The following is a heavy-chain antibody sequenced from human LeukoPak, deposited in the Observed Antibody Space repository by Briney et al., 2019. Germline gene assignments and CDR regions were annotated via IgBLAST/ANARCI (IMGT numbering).Heavy chain of an antibody. V-gene: IGHV3-21*01. CDR3: ARDQGGVTMVRGVITN. D-gene: IGHD3-10*01. Sequence: GGSLRLSCTASGFTFSSYSMNWVRQAPGKGLEWVSSISSSSSYIYYADSVKGRFTISRDNAKNSLYLQMNSLRAEDTAVYYCARDQGGVTMVRGVITNWGQGTLVTVSS. CDR1: GFTFSSYS. CDR2: ISSSSSYI. J-gene: IGHJ4*02.